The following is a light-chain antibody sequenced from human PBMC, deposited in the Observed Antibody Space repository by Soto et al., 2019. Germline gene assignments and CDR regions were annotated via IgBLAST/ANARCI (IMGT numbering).Light chain of an antibody. CDR2: KAS. CDR1: QSISSW. V-gene: IGKV1-5*03. CDR3: QQYNTYSRT. J-gene: IGKJ1*01. Sequence: DIQMTQSPSTLSASVVDRVTITCRASQSISSWLAWYQQKPGXAPKLLIYKASSLESGVPSRFSGSGSGTEFTLTIRSPQPDDFATYYCQQYNTYSRTFRQGTKVDTK.